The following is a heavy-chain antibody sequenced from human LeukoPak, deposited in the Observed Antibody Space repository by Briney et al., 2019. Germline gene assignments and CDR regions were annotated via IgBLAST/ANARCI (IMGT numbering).Heavy chain of an antibody. CDR1: GYTFTDYY. Sequence: ASVKVSCKASGYTFTDYYIHWVRQAPGQGLEWMGWINPNSGGTNYAQKFQGRVTMTRDTSISTAYMELSGLRSDDTAVYYYARDYPGMITGVEKYFFDYWGQGTLVTVSS. V-gene: IGHV1-2*02. CDR3: ARDYPGMITGVEKYFFDY. CDR2: INPNSGGT. D-gene: IGHD7-27*01. J-gene: IGHJ4*02.